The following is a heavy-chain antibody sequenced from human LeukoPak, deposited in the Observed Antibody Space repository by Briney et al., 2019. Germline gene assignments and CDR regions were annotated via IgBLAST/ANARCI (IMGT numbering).Heavy chain of an antibody. J-gene: IGHJ4*02. CDR2: ISGTGGST. V-gene: IGHV3-23*01. CDR1: GFTFSSYG. Sequence: PGGSLRLSCAASGFTFSSYGMSWVRQAPGKGLEWVSAISGTGGSTYYADSVKGRFTISRDNAKSSLYLQINSLRAEDTAVYYCARAVWDSSGYYYDYWGQGTLVTVSS. D-gene: IGHD3-22*01. CDR3: ARAVWDSSGYYYDY.